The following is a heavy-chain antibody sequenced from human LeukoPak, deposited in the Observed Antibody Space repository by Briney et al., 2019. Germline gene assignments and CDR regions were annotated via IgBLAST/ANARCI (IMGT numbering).Heavy chain of an antibody. D-gene: IGHD4-17*01. CDR1: GGSISGYY. V-gene: IGHV4-59*01. Sequence: SETLSLTCTVSGGSISGYYWSWIRQPPGKGLEWIGNVYYSGSTNYNPSLKSRVSISVDTSKSQFSLKLSSVTAAGTAVYYCARRAGDYWYFDLWGRGTLVTVSS. J-gene: IGHJ2*01. CDR2: VYYSGST. CDR3: ARRAGDYWYFDL.